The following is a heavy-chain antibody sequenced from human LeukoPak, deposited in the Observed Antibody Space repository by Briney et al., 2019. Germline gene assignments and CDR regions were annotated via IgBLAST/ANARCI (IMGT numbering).Heavy chain of an antibody. V-gene: IGHV3-23*01. Sequence: GGCLRLSCAASGFTFSSYSMSWVRRAPWKGLEWVSSISGSGGSTYYADSVKGRFTISRDNSKNTLYLQMNSLRTEDTAVYYCAITRGIGLSFDYWGQGTLVTVSS. CDR3: AITRGIGLSFDY. CDR1: GFTFSSYS. J-gene: IGHJ4*02. CDR2: ISGSGGST. D-gene: IGHD6-13*01.